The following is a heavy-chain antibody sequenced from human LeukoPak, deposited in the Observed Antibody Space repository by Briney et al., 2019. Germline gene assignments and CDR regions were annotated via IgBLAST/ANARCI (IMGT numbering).Heavy chain of an antibody. D-gene: IGHD5-18*01. J-gene: IGHJ4*02. Sequence: SETLSLTCTVSGGSISSYYWSWIRQPPGKGLEWIEYIYYSGSTNYNPSLKSRVTISVDTSKNQFSLKLSSVTAADTAVYYCARVGAMVFDGIDYWGQGTLVTVSS. CDR1: GGSISSYY. V-gene: IGHV4-59*01. CDR2: IYYSGST. CDR3: ARVGAMVFDGIDY.